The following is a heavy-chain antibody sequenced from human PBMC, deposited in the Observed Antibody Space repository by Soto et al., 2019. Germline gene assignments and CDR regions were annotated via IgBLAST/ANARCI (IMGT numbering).Heavy chain of an antibody. CDR2: ITGSGSST. CDR1: GFTFRRYD. D-gene: IGHD3-3*01. V-gene: IGHV3-23*01. J-gene: IGHJ4*02. CDR3: AKESSNYPYFDY. Sequence: GGSLRLSCAASGFTFRRYDMNWVRQAPGKGLEWVSFITGSGSSTYNAESVKGRFAISRDNSRNTLYLQMNSLRSEDTAVYYCAKESSNYPYFDYWGQGTLVTVSS.